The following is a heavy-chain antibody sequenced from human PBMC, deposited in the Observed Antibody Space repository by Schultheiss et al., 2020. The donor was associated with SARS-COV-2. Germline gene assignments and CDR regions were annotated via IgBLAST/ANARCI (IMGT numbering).Heavy chain of an antibody. CDR2: ISSSGSTI. CDR3: AKIGVAGPGVFDY. Sequence: GGSLRLSCAASGFTFSDYYMSWIRQAPGKGLELVSYISSSGSTIYYADSVKGRFTISRDNAKNSLYLQMNSLRAEDTAVYYCAKIGVAGPGVFDYWGQGTLVTVSS. V-gene: IGHV3-11*01. J-gene: IGHJ4*02. CDR1: GFTFSDYY. D-gene: IGHD6-19*01.